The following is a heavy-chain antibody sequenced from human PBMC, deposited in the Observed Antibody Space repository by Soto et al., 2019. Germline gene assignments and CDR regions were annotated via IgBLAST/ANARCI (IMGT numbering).Heavy chain of an antibody. V-gene: IGHV4-34*01. CDR1: GGSFSGYY. J-gene: IGHJ6*02. CDR3: ARGSIAARRNTFYYYYYGMDV. Sequence: SETLSLTCAVDGGSFSGYYWSWIRQPPGKGLEWIGEINHSGSTNYKPSLKSRVTISEDKSKDQFSLKLTSVTAADTAVYYCARGSIAARRNTFYYYYYGMDVWGQGTTVAVSS. CDR2: INHSGST. D-gene: IGHD6-6*01.